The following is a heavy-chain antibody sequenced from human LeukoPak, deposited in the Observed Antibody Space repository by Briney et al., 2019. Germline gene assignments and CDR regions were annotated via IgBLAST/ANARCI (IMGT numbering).Heavy chain of an antibody. CDR3: ARSHWGPYGSRIANWFDP. D-gene: IGHD6-13*01. J-gene: IGHJ5*02. CDR1: GGSISRSNYY. V-gene: IGHV4-39*07. CDR2: IYYSGST. Sequence: TSETLSLTCTVSGGSISRSNYYWGWIRQPPGKGLEWIGSIYYSGSTYYNPSLKSRVTISVDTSKNQFSLKLSSVTAADTAVYYCARSHWGPYGSRIANWFDPWGQGTLVTVSS.